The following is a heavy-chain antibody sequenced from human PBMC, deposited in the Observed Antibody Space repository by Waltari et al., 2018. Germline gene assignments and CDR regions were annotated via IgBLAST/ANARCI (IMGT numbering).Heavy chain of an antibody. J-gene: IGHJ6*03. CDR2: IYHSGST. CDR3: ARTTVTPDYYYYYYMDV. CDR1: GYSISSGYY. V-gene: IGHV4-38-2*01. D-gene: IGHD4-17*01. Sequence: QLQLQESGPGLVKPSATLSITCAVSGYSISSGYYWGWVRQPPGKGLEWIGSIYHSGSTYYNPSLKSRVTISVDTSKNQFSLKLSSVTAADTAVYYCARTTVTPDYYYYYYMDVWGKGTTVTVSS.